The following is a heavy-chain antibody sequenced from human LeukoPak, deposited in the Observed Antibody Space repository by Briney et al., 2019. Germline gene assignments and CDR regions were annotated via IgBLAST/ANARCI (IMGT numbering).Heavy chain of an antibody. V-gene: IGHV3-74*01. CDR2: INSDGSST. D-gene: IGHD6-19*01. CDR3: ARALAVAGTGGFDP. CDR1: GLTFSSYG. Sequence: PGGSLRLSCAASGLTFSSYGMHWVRQAPGKGLVWVSRINSDGSSTSYADSVKGRFTISRDNAKNTLYLQMNSLRADDTAVYYCARALAVAGTGGFDPWGQGTLVTVSS. J-gene: IGHJ5*02.